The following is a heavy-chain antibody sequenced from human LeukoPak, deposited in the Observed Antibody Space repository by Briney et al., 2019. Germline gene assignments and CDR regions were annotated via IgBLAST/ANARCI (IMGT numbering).Heavy chain of an antibody. CDR3: AKDDDGSGSYPSFHY. D-gene: IGHD3-10*01. CDR2: ISGSDRST. J-gene: IGHJ4*02. Sequence: GGSLRLSCAASGFTFSSYAMSWVRQAPGKGLEWVSAISGSDRSTYYADSVKGRFTISRDNSKNTLYMQMNSLRAEDTAVYYCAKDDDGSGSYPSFHYWGQGTLVTVSS. V-gene: IGHV3-23*01. CDR1: GFTFSSYA.